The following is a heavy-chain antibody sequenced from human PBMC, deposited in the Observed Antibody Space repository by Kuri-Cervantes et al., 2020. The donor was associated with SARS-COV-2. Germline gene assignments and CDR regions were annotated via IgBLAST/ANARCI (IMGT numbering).Heavy chain of an antibody. CDR1: GGSISSSSYY. V-gene: IGHV4-39*07. CDR2: IYYSGST. J-gene: IGHJ3*02. Sequence: SETLSLTCTVSGGSISSSSYYWGWIRQPPGKGLEWIGSIYYSGSTYYNPSLKSRVTISVDTSKNQFSLKLCSVTAADTALYYCARGGGYQLLSDDAFDIWGQGTMVTVSS. D-gene: IGHD2-2*01. CDR3: ARGGGYQLLSDDAFDI.